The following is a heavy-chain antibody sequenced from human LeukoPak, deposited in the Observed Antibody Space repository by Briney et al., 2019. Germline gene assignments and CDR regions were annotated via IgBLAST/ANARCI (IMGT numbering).Heavy chain of an antibody. V-gene: IGHV1-18*03. D-gene: IGHD3-22*01. J-gene: IGHJ5*02. CDR1: SYTFTSYG. Sequence: GASVRVSCKASSYTFTSYGISWVREAPGQGREWMGGISAYNGNTHYAQKLQGRVTMTTHTSTSTAYTELRSLRCDHMAENYCACHATYYYDSSGYNWFDPCGQATLVTVSS. CDR2: ISAYNGNT. CDR3: ACHATYYYDSSGYNWFDP.